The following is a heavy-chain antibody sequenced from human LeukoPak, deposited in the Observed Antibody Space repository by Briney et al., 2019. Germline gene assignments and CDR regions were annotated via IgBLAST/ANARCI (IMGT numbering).Heavy chain of an antibody. CDR2: ILSDGSKE. CDR3: ARARDYGDYPPDY. V-gene: IGHV3-33*01. D-gene: IGHD4-17*01. J-gene: IGHJ4*02. Sequence: QAGGSLRLSCAASGFTFSSYGMHWVRQAPGKGLEWVAVILSDGSKELYTDSVKGRFTISRDNSKNTLYLQMNSLRAEDTAVYYCARARDYGDYPPDYWGQGTLVTVSS. CDR1: GFTFSSYG.